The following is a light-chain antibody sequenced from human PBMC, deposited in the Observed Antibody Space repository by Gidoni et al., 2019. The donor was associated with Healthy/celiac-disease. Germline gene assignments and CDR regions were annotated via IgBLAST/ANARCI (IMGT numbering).Light chain of an antibody. Sequence: EIVLTQSPGTLSLSTGERATVSCRSSQSVSSSYLAWYQQKPGQAPRLLIYGASSRATGIPDRFSGSGSGTDFTLTISRLESEDFAVYYCQQYGSSPWTFGQGTKVEIK. CDR1: QSVSSSY. V-gene: IGKV3-20*01. J-gene: IGKJ1*01. CDR3: QQYGSSPWT. CDR2: GAS.